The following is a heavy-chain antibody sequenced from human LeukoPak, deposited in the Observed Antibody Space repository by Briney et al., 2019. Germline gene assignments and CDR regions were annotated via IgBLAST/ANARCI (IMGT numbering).Heavy chain of an antibody. CDR1: GFTFSSYG. Sequence: GGSLRLSCAASGFTFSSYGMHWVRQAPGRGLEWVAVISYDGSNKYYADSVKGRFTISRDNSKNTLYLQMNSLRAEDTAVYYCAKDKLPMITFGGVIGYWGQGTLVTVSS. J-gene: IGHJ4*02. CDR3: AKDKLPMITFGGVIGY. V-gene: IGHV3-30*18. CDR2: ISYDGSNK. D-gene: IGHD3-16*01.